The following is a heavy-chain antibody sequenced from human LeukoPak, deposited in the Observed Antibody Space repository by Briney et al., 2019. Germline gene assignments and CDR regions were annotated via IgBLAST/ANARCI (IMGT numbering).Heavy chain of an antibody. CDR1: GYPFIYYY. V-gene: IGHV1-2*02. Sequence: ASVKVSCKAAGYPFIYYYMHWVRQAPGQGLEWMGWINPNSGDTNYAQKFQGRVTMTRDTSISTAYMELSRLTSNDTAVYYCARVVIRGWEYYFDYWGQGTLVTVSS. CDR3: ARVVIRGWEYYFDY. J-gene: IGHJ4*02. CDR2: INPNSGDT. D-gene: IGHD1-26*01.